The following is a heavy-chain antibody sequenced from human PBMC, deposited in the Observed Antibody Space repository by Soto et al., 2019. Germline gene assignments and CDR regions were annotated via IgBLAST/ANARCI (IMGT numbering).Heavy chain of an antibody. CDR3: TTALRLAKSGDSCFIDY. Sequence: EVQLVESGGDLVKPGETLKLSCTARGFTFSNAWMSWVRQAPGKGLEWVGHIKSKKNGGTTDYAASVKGRFTISRDDSKNTVYLQMDSLKTEDTAVYYCTTALRLAKSGDSCFIDYWGQGTLVSVSS. V-gene: IGHV3-15*01. J-gene: IGHJ4*02. CDR1: GFTFSNAW. D-gene: IGHD2-21*02. CDR2: IKSKKNGGTT.